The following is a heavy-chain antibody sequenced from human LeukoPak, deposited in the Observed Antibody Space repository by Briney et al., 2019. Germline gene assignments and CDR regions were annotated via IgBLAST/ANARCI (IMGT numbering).Heavy chain of an antibody. J-gene: IGHJ4*02. CDR3: ARDPKSQLLLDY. D-gene: IGHD2-2*01. CDR1: GYTFTGYY. CDR2: INPNSGGT. Sequence: ASVKVSCKSSGYTFTGYYMHWVRQAPGQGLEWMGWINPNSGGTNYAQKFQGRVTMTRDTSISTAYMELSRLRSDDTAVYYCARDPKSQLLLDYWGQGTLVTVSS. V-gene: IGHV1-2*02.